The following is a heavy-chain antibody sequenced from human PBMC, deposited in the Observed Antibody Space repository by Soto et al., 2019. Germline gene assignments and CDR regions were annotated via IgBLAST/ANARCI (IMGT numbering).Heavy chain of an antibody. CDR1: GGTFSSYA. D-gene: IGHD3-10*01. J-gene: IGHJ6*02. CDR3: ARSGITSVRVGYGMDV. CDR2: IIPIFGTA. Sequence: QVQLVQSGAEVKKPGSSVKVSCKASGGTFSSYAISWVRQAPGQGREWMGGIIPIFGTAHYAQKFQGRVTITADKSTSTAYMELRSLRSEDTAVDHCARSGITSVRVGYGMDVWGQGTTGNVSS. V-gene: IGHV1-69*06.